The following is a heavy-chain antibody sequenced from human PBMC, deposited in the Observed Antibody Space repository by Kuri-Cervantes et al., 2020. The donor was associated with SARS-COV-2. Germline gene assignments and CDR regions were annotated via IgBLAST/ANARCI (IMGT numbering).Heavy chain of an antibody. Sequence: GESLKISCEGFGISVITSEMNWVRQAPGKGLEWVSYISSTSDGSIYYADSVKGRFTISRDNAKNSLYLQMNSLRAEDTAVYYCAIIGTLYNFDAFDIWGQGTMVTVSS. CDR1: GISVITSE. CDR3: AIIGTLYNFDAFDI. V-gene: IGHV3-48*03. CDR2: ISSTSDGSI. D-gene: IGHD1-1*01. J-gene: IGHJ3*02.